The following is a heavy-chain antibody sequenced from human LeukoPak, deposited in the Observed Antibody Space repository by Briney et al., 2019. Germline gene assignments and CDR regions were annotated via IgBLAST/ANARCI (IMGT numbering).Heavy chain of an antibody. CDR3: ATSNPTRGNLFDP. CDR2: IIPMFGTT. V-gene: IGHV1-69*06. CDR1: GGTFSSYS. J-gene: IGHJ5*02. Sequence: GASVKVSCKASGGTFSSYSICWVRQDPGQGLEWMGGIIPMFGTTNIAQKFQGRFTVTADKSTTTAYMDLSSLRSEDTAVYYCATSNPTRGNLFDPWGQGTLVTVSS. D-gene: IGHD2-15*01.